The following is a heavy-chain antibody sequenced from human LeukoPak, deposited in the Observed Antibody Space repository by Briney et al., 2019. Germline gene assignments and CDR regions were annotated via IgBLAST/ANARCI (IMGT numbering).Heavy chain of an antibody. Sequence: GSLRLSCAASGFTFSRYGMHWVRQAPGKGLDWVAAIWPDGGTEYYAESGEGRFTISRDNSKNLLFLQMNSLRAEDTAVYYCARNVDNFAYDMWGQGTMVTVSS. CDR2: IWPDGGTE. V-gene: IGHV3-33*03. CDR1: GFTFSRYG. CDR3: ARNVDNFAYDM. D-gene: IGHD1-1*01. J-gene: IGHJ3*02.